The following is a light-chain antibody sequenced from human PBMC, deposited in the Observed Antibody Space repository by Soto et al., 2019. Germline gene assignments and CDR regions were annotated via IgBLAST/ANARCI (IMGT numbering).Light chain of an antibody. J-gene: IGLJ1*01. CDR1: SSDVGSYNL. V-gene: IGLV2-23*02. CDR3: CSYAGSSTSYV. Sequence: SVLTQPASVYGSPGHSITISCTGTSSDVGSYNLVSWYQQHPGKAPKLMIYEVSKRPSGVSNRFSGSKSGNTASLTISGLQAEDEADYYCCSYAGSSTSYVFGTGTKVT. CDR2: EVS.